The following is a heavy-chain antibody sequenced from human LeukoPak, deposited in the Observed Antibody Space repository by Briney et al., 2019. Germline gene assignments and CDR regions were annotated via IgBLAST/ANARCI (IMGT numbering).Heavy chain of an antibody. CDR1: GFTFSSYA. CDR3: AKDPGADFWSGYYDY. J-gene: IGHJ4*02. Sequence: GGSLRLFCAASGFTFSSYAMSWVRQAAGKGLEWVSAISGSGGSTYYADPVKGRFTISRDNSKNTLYLQMNSLRAEDTAVYYCAKDPGADFWSGYYDYWGQGTLVTVSS. D-gene: IGHD3-3*01. CDR2: ISGSGGST. V-gene: IGHV3-23*01.